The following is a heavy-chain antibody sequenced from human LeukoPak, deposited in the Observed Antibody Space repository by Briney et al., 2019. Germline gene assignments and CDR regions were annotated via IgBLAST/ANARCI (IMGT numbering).Heavy chain of an antibody. V-gene: IGHV1-69*11. CDR1: GGTFSSYA. J-gene: IGHJ4*02. CDR2: IIPILATE. CDR3: ARDRRAAGGFFSPEY. D-gene: IGHD6-13*01. Sequence: ASVKVSCKASGGTFSSYAFSWVRQAPGQGLEWMGRIIPILATEFYAQKVQDRLTITADPSTSTAYMELSSPRSDDTAVYYCARDRRAAGGFFSPEYWGQGTQVTVSS.